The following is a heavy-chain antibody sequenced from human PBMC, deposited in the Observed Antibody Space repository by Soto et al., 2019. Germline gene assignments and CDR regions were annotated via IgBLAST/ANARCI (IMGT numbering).Heavy chain of an antibody. Sequence: QVQLVQSGAEVKKPGASVKVSCKASGYTFTSYDINWVRQATGQGLEWMGWMNPNSGNTGYAQKCKGRVTMTRNTAISTAYMELSSLRSEDTAVYYWARRRTLLWFGDPMGGWFDPWGQGTLVTVSS. CDR3: ARRRTLLWFGDPMGGWFDP. CDR1: GYTFTSYD. CDR2: MNPNSGNT. J-gene: IGHJ5*02. D-gene: IGHD3-10*01. V-gene: IGHV1-8*01.